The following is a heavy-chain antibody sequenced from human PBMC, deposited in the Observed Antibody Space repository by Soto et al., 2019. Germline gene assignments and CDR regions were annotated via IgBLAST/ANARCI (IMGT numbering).Heavy chain of an antibody. J-gene: IGHJ5*02. CDR1: GFTFSSSA. V-gene: IGHV3-23*01. CDR2: VSGSGGTT. Sequence: EVQLLDSGGGLVQPGGSLRLSCAASGFTFSSSAMSWVRQAPGKGLEWVSAVSGSGGTTYYADSVSGRFPISRDNSKNTLYLQMTSLRAEATAIYFCARCTVDTIVTSGWCHYLDPWGQGTLVTVSS. CDR3: ARCTVDTIVTSGWCHYLDP. D-gene: IGHD6-19*01.